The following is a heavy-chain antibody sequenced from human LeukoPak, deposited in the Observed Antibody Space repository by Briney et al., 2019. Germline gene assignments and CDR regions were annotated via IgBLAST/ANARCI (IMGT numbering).Heavy chain of an antibody. D-gene: IGHD5-24*01. CDR3: AKSPGRDGWYLHY. CDR2: ITNTGGVT. V-gene: IGHV3-23*05. Sequence: PGGSLRLSCAASGFTFSSYAMSWVRQAPGKGLEWVSGITNTGGVTLYADSVKGRLTVSRDNSKNTLYLHMNSLRADDTAVYYCAKSPGRDGWYLHYWGQGTLVTVSS. CDR1: GFTFSSYA. J-gene: IGHJ4*02.